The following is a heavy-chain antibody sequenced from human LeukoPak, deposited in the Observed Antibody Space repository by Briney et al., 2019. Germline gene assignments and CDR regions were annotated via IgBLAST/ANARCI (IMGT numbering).Heavy chain of an antibody. J-gene: IGHJ3*02. V-gene: IGHV3-23*01. CDR1: GFTFSSYG. CDR2: ISGSGGST. D-gene: IGHD3-10*01. CDR3: AKGRLLWFGEGAFDI. Sequence: GGTLRLSCAASGFTFSSYGMSWVRQAPGKGLEWVSAISGSGGSTYYADSVKGRFTISRDNSKNTLYLQMNSLRAEDTAVYYCAKGRLLWFGEGAFDIWGQGTMVTVSS.